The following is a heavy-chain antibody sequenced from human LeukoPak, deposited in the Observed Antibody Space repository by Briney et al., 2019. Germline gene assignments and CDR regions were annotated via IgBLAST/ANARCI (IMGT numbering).Heavy chain of an antibody. CDR3: ATVPAGMGLDADY. D-gene: IGHD2-2*01. Sequence: SVKVSCKASGGTFSSYAISWVRQAPGQGLEWMGRIIPILGIANYAQKFQGRVTITADKSTSTAYMELSSLRSEDTAVYYCATVPAGMGLDADYWGQGTLVTVSS. CDR1: GGTFSSYA. CDR2: IIPILGIA. J-gene: IGHJ4*02. V-gene: IGHV1-69*04.